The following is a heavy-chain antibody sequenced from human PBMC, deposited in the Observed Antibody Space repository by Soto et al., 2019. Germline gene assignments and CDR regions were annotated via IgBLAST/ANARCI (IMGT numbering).Heavy chain of an antibody. CDR1: GYTFGSYG. J-gene: IGHJ4*02. V-gene: IGHV1-18*03. Sequence: ASVKVSCKASGYTFGSYGITWVRQAPGQGLEWMGWMSAYNGNTNYAQKFQDRVTMTRDTSTSTAYMELRNLRSDDMAVYFCARGNGQLDYWGKGTLVTVSS. CDR3: ARGNGQLDY. CDR2: MSAYNGNT. D-gene: IGHD1-1*01.